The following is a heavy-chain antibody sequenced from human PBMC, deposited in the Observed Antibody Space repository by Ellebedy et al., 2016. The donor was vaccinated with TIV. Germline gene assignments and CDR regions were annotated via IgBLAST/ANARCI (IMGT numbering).Heavy chain of an antibody. Sequence: GGSLRLSXAGSGFTFRNYAMYWVRQTPEKGLEWVSTVIAGGKSTYYADSVKGRFTISRDNSKNTLYLQMDSLRVDDTAVYYCTAGGGYRFDYWGQGTLVVVSS. CDR3: TAGGGYRFDY. CDR2: VIAGGKST. J-gene: IGHJ4*02. CDR1: GFTFRNYA. V-gene: IGHV3-23*01. D-gene: IGHD5-12*01.